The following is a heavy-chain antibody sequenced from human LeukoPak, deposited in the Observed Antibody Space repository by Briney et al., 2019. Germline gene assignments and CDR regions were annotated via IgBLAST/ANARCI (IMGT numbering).Heavy chain of an antibody. D-gene: IGHD2-15*01. CDR3: ARPRVVAATVDAFDI. CDR2: IIPIFGTA. Sequence: ASVKVSCKASGGTFSSYAISWVRQAPGQGLEWMGGIIPIFGTANYAQKFQGRVTITADESTSTAYMELSSLRSEDTAVYYCARPRVVAATVDAFDIWGQGTMATVSS. V-gene: IGHV1-69*13. CDR1: GGTFSSYA. J-gene: IGHJ3*02.